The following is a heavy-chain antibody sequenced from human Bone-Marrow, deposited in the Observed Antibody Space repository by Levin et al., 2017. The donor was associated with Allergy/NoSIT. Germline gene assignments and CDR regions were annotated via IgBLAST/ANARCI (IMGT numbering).Heavy chain of an antibody. D-gene: IGHD3-22*01. V-gene: IGHV3-21*01. Sequence: PGGSLRLSCAASGFTFSSYSMNWVRQAPGKGLEWVSSISSSSSYIYYADSVKGRFTISRDNAKNSLYLQMNSLRAEDTAVYYCARGGLYYDSSGTNYWGQGTLVTVSS. CDR2: ISSSSSYI. CDR3: ARGGLYYDSSGTNY. J-gene: IGHJ4*02. CDR1: GFTFSSYS.